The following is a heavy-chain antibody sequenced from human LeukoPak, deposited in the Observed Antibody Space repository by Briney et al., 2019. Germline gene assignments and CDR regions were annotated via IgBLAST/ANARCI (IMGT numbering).Heavy chain of an antibody. CDR1: GFTFDDYG. J-gene: IGHJ3*02. V-gene: IGHV3-20*04. D-gene: IGHD4-23*01. Sequence: PVGSLRLSCAASGFTFDDYGMSWVRQAPGKGLEWVSGMNWKGGSTGYADSVKGRFTISRDNAKNSLYLQMNSLRAEDTSFYYCASDTATVVTKVAFDTWGQGTMVTVSS. CDR3: ASDTATVVTKVAFDT. CDR2: MNWKGGST.